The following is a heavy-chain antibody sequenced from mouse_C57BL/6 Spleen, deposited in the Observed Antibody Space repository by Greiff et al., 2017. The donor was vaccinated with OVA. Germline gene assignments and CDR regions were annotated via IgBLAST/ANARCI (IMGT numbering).Heavy chain of an antibody. CDR1: GYTFTSYW. J-gene: IGHJ3*01. CDR3: VDYDGAWFAY. CDR2: IHPNSGST. V-gene: IGHV1-64*01. D-gene: IGHD2-4*01. Sequence: QVQLQQPGAELVKPGASVKLSCKASGYTFTSYWMHWVKQRPGQGLEWIGMIHPNSGSTNYNEKFKSKATLTVDKSSSTAYMQLSSLTSEDSAVYYWVDYDGAWFAYWGQGTLVTVSA.